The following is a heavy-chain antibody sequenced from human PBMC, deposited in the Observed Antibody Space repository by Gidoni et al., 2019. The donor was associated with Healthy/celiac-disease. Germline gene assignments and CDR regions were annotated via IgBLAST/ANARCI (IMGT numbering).Heavy chain of an antibody. Sequence: QITLKESGPTLVKPTQTLTLTCTFSGFSLSTSGVGVGWIRQPPGKALEWLALIYWDDDKRYSPSLKSRLTITKDTYKNQVVLTMTNMDPVDTATYYCAQRLILSGSGEVDYWGQGTLVTVSS. D-gene: IGHD3-10*01. CDR1: GFSLSTSGVG. CDR3: AQRLILSGSGEVDY. CDR2: IYWDDDK. V-gene: IGHV2-5*02. J-gene: IGHJ4*02.